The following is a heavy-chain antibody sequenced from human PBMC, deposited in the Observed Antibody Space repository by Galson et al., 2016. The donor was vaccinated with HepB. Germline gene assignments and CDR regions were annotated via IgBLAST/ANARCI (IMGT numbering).Heavy chain of an antibody. CDR3: ARRRQGFNYGLDV. V-gene: IGHV5-51*01. J-gene: IGHJ6*02. CDR2: IYPGDSET. CDR1: GYRFTSHY. Sequence: QSGAEVKKPGESLKISCKGSGYRFTSHYIACVRLMPGKGLEYMGIIYPGDSETRYNPSFQAQVTISADKSINTAYLHWSSLKASDTAIYYCARRRQGFNYGLDVWGRGTTVTVSS.